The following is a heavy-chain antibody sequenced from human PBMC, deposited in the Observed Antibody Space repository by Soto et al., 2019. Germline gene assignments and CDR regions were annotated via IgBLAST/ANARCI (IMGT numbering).Heavy chain of an antibody. D-gene: IGHD6-13*01. V-gene: IGHV1-18*04. CDR2: ISAYNGNT. CDR3: ARGGAAAARAYYYYYGMDV. Sequence: GASVKVSCKASGYTFTSYGISGVRQAPGQGLEWMGWISAYNGNTNYAQKLQGRVTMTTDTSTSTAYMELRSLRSDDTAVYYCARGGAAAARAYYYYYGMDVWGQGTTVTVSS. J-gene: IGHJ6*02. CDR1: GYTFTSYG.